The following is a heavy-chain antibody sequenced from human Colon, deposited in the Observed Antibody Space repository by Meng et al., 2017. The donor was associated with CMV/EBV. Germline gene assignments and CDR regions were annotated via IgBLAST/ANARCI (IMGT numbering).Heavy chain of an antibody. V-gene: IGHV3-48*03. CDR1: GSTFSSYE. Sequence: GGSLKISCAASGSTFSSYEMNWVRQAPGKGLEWVSYISSDGGTVLYADSVKGRFTISRDDAKNSLYLQMSSLRAEDTAVYYCVRMTTGGFDYWGQGALVTVSS. CDR2: ISSDGGTV. J-gene: IGHJ4*02. CDR3: VRMTTGGFDY. D-gene: IGHD1-1*01.